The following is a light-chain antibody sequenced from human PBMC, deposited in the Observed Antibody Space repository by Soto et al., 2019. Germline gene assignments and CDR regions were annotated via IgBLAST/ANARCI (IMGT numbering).Light chain of an antibody. CDR1: SSNIGNNY. Sequence: QSVLTQPPSVSAAPGQKVTISCSGSSSNIGNNYVCWHQQLPGTAPKLLIYDNNKRPSGIPDRFSGSKSGTSATLDITGLQTGDEADYDCGTWDSSLSAVVFGGGTKLTVL. V-gene: IGLV1-51*01. J-gene: IGLJ2*01. CDR3: GTWDSSLSAVV. CDR2: DNN.